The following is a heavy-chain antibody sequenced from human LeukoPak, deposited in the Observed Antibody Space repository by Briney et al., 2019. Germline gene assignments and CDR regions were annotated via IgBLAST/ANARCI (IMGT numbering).Heavy chain of an antibody. D-gene: IGHD4-11*01. Sequence: SGGSLRLSCAASGFTFSSYAMSWVRQAPGKGLEWVSAISGSGGSTYYADSVKGRFTISRDNSKNTLYLQKNSLRAEDTAVYYCAKGVTVTTPYWFDPWGQGTLVTVSS. CDR1: GFTFSSYA. J-gene: IGHJ5*02. CDR3: AKGVTVTTPYWFDP. CDR2: ISGSGGST. V-gene: IGHV3-23*01.